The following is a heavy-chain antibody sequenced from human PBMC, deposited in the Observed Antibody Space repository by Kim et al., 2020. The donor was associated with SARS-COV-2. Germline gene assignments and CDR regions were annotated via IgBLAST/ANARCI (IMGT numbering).Heavy chain of an antibody. V-gene: IGHV3-23*01. J-gene: IGHJ4*02. Sequence: YYADPGKGRFTISRDNSKNTLYLQMNSLRAEDTAVYYCAKDSSSSAFDYWGQGTLVTVSS. D-gene: IGHD6-6*01. CDR3: AKDSSSSAFDY.